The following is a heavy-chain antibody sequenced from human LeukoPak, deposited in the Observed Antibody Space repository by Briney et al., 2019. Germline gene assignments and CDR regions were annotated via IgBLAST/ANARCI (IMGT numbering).Heavy chain of an antibody. CDR3: ARATVTTFNWFDP. CDR2: IIPIVGTA. CDR1: GGTVSSYA. D-gene: IGHD4-17*01. V-gene: IGHV1-69*13. Sequence: SVKVSCKASGGTVSSYAISWVRQAPGQGLEWMGGIIPIVGTAKYAQKFQGRVTITADESTSTAYMELRSLRSEDTAVYYCARATVTTFNWFDPWSQGTVVTVSS. J-gene: IGHJ5*02.